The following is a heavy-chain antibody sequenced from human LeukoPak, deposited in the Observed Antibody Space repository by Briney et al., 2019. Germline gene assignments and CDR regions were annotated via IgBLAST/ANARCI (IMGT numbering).Heavy chain of an antibody. CDR2: IRYDGNDK. V-gene: IGHV3-30*02. J-gene: IGHJ5*02. CDR1: GFTFSSYA. Sequence: PGGSLRLSCAASGFTFSSYAMSWVRQAPGKGLEWVAFIRYDGNDKFYAESVKGRFTISRDTSRNTLYLQMNSLRVEDTAVYYCAKPLMRDRWFGESWGQGTLVTVSS. CDR3: AKPLMRDRWFGES. D-gene: IGHD3-10*01.